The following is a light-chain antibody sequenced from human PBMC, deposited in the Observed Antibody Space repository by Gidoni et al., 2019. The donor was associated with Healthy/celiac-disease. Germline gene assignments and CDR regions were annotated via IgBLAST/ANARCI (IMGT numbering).Light chain of an antibody. J-gene: IGLJ1*01. CDR2: YDS. CDR3: QVWDSSSDHYV. V-gene: IGLV3-21*04. CDR1: NIGSKR. Sequence: SYVLTQPPPSSVAPGKTARITGGGNNIGSKRVHRYQQKPGQAPVLFIYYDSDRPSGIPERVSGSNSGNTATLTISRVEAGDEADYYCQVWDSSSDHYVFGTGTKVTVL.